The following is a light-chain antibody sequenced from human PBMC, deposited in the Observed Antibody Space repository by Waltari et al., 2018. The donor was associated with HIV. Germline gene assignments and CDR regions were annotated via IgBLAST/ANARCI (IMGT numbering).Light chain of an antibody. Sequence: QSVLTQPPSVSAAPGQKVTISCSGSSSNIGNNYVSWYQQLPRTAPKLLIYANKRRPSGMPDRVSGSKSGTSATLCSTGLQTRDETGYYCGAWDNSLSAWVLDGGTQLTVL. J-gene: IGLJ3*02. CDR1: SSNIGNNY. V-gene: IGLV1-51*01. CDR2: ANK. CDR3: GAWDNSLSAWV.